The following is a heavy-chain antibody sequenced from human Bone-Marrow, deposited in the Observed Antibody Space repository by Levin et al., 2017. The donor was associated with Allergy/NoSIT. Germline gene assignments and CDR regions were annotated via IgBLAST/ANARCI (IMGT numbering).Heavy chain of an antibody. D-gene: IGHD3-3*01. Sequence: GGSLRLSCKASGSNFTTYAMNWLRQAPGHGLEWMGWINTNTGNPTFGQCFTGRYVFSLDTSVSTAYLQINSLEAEDSAVYYCARCVQIELSGIFVVATEHAFDIWGQGTMVTVSS. V-gene: IGHV7-4-1*02. J-gene: IGHJ3*02. CDR2: INTNTGNP. CDR1: GSNFTTYA. CDR3: ARCVQIELSGIFVVATEHAFDI.